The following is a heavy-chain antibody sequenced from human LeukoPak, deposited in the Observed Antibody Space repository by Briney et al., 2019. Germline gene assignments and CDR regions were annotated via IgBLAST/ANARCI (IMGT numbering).Heavy chain of an antibody. V-gene: IGHV1-69*05. CDR2: IIPIFGTA. Sequence: SVKVSCKASGGTFSSYAISWVRQAPGQGLEWMGGIIPIFGTANYAQKFQGRVTITTDESTSTAYMELSSLRSEDTAVYYCATPGIAAAGTQYFQYWGQGTLVTVSS. J-gene: IGHJ1*01. CDR3: ATPGIAAAGTQYFQY. D-gene: IGHD6-13*01. CDR1: GGTFSSYA.